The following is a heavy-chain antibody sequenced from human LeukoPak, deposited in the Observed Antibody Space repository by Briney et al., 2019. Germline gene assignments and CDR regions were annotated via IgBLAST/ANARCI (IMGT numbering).Heavy chain of an antibody. CDR1: GYTLTELS. D-gene: IGHD6-19*01. CDR3: ARVRGSSGMMDV. CDR2: FDPEDGET. V-gene: IGHV1-24*01. Sequence: ASVKVSCKVSGYTLTELSMHWVRQAPGKGLERMGGFDPEDGETIYAQKFQGRVTMTEDTSTDTAYMELSSLRSEDTAVYYCARVRGSSGMMDVWGKGTTVTVSS. J-gene: IGHJ6*04.